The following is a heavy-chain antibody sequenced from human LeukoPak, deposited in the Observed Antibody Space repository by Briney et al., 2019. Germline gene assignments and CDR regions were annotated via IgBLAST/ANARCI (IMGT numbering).Heavy chain of an antibody. CDR3: AREEGGSTVTTLGY. CDR2: IYYSGST. V-gene: IGHV4-59*01. CDR1: GGSISTYY. Sequence: SETLSLTCTVSGGSISTYYWSWIRQPPGTGLEWIGYIYYSGSTNYNPSLKSRVTISVDTSKNQLSLKLTSVTAADTAVYYCAREEGGSTVTTLGYWGQGTLVTVSS. D-gene: IGHD4-17*01. J-gene: IGHJ4*02.